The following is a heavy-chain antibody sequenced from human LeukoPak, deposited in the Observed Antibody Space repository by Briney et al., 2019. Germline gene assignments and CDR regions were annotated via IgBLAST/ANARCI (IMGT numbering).Heavy chain of an antibody. V-gene: IGHV4-31*03. CDR3: ARASPSSVDFWSGYYPNYFDY. J-gene: IGHJ4*02. Sequence: SETLSLTCTVSGGSISSGGYYWSWIRQHPGKGLEWIGYIYYSGSTYYNPSLKSRVTISVDTSKNQFSLKLSSVTAADTAVYYCARASPSSVDFWSGYYPNYFDYWGQGTLVTVSS. CDR1: GGSISSGGYY. D-gene: IGHD3-3*01. CDR2: IYYSGST.